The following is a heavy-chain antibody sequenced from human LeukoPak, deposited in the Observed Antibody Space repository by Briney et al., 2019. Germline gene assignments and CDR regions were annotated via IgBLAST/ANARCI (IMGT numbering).Heavy chain of an antibody. J-gene: IGHJ4*02. Sequence: ASGRVSCKVSGYTLTELSMHWVRQAPGKGLEWMGGFDPEDGETIYAQKFQGRVTMTEDTSTDTAYMELSSLRSEDTAVYYCATGGHRGEPSSYYDILTGYYNDGGDFDYWGQGTLVTVSS. CDR1: GYTLTELS. V-gene: IGHV1-24*01. D-gene: IGHD3-9*01. CDR2: FDPEDGET. CDR3: ATGGHRGEPSSYYDILTGYYNDGGDFDY.